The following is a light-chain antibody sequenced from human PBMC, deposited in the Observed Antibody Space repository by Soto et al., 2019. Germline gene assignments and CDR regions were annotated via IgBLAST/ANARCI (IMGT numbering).Light chain of an antibody. V-gene: IGKV1-33*01. J-gene: IGKJ2*01. CDR3: EQYVNLPYT. CDR1: QDLTNY. CDR2: DTT. Sequence: DIQMTQSPPSLAASVGDTVTITCQARQDLTNYLNWYQQKPGEAPKLLTYDTTILEEGVPSRFSRRGSGTHITFTISGLQPEDAAIDSGEQYVNLPYTFGQGTILVIK.